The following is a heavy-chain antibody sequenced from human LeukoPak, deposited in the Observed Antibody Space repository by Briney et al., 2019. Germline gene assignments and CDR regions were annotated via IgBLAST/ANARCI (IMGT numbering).Heavy chain of an antibody. CDR1: GYTFTSYG. V-gene: IGHV1-18*01. J-gene: IGHJ6*02. CDR3: ARDFTIFGVVKRGMDV. Sequence: ASVAVSCKASGYTFTSYGISWVRQAPGQGLEWMGWISAYNGNTNYAQKLQGRVTMTTDTSTSTAYMELRSLRSDDTAVYYCARDFTIFGVVKRGMDVWGQGTTVTVSS. D-gene: IGHD3-3*01. CDR2: ISAYNGNT.